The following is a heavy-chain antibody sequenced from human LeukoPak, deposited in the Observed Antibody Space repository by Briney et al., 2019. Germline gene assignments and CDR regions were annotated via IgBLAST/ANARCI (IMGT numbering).Heavy chain of an antibody. D-gene: IGHD4-23*01. CDR2: ISAYNGNT. CDR3: ARRLGLRWDLQAFDI. CDR1: GYTFTSYG. J-gene: IGHJ3*02. Sequence: GASVKVSCKASGYTFTSYGISWVRQAPGQGLEWMGWISAYNGNTNYAQKFQGRVTMTTDTSTNTVYMELRSLRSDDTAVYYCARRLGLRWDLQAFDIWGQGTMVTVSS. V-gene: IGHV1-18*01.